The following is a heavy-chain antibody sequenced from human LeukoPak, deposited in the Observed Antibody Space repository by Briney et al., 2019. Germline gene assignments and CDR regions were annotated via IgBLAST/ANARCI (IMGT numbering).Heavy chain of an antibody. CDR3: AKGSMTSSWTSDC. J-gene: IGHJ4*02. CDR1: GFTFSNYA. V-gene: IGHV3-30*04. Sequence: GRSLRLSCAASGFTFSNYAMHWVRQAPGKGLEWVAFIQYDGSNKYYADSVKGRFTFSRDNSKNALYLQMNSLRGEDTAVYYCAKGSMTSSWTSDCWGQGTLVTVSS. CDR2: IQYDGSNK. D-gene: IGHD6-13*01.